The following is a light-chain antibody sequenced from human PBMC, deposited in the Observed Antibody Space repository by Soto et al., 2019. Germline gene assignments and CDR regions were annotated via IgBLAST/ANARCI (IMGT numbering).Light chain of an antibody. CDR2: KAS. CDR3: QQYNSYTWT. CDR1: ESISSW. Sequence: DMKLTQGPSMHIASVGESGAVTECASESISSWLAWYQQKPGKAPNPLIYKASSLKSGVPSRFSGSGSGTESTLTISCLQPDDFATYYCQQYNSYTWTCGQGTKVDIK. J-gene: IGKJ1*01. V-gene: IGKV1-5*03.